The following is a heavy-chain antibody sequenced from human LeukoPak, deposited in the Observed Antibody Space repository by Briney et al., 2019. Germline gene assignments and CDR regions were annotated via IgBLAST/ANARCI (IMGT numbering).Heavy chain of an antibody. Sequence: ASVKVSCKASGYTFTGYYMHWVRQAPGQGLEWMGWINPNSGGTNYAQKFQGRVTMTRDTSISTAYMELSRLRSDDTAVYYCARAYYYDSSGFNYYYYSMDVWGKGTTVTVSS. CDR3: ARAYYYDSSGFNYYYYSMDV. V-gene: IGHV1-2*02. CDR1: GYTFTGYY. CDR2: INPNSGGT. J-gene: IGHJ6*03. D-gene: IGHD3-22*01.